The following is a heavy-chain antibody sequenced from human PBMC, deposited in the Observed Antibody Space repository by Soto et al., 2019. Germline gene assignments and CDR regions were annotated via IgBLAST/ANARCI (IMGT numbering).Heavy chain of an antibody. J-gene: IGHJ4*02. Sequence: PSETLSLTCTVSGGSISSSSYYWGWIRQPPGMGLEWIGSIYYSGSTYYNPSLKSRVTISVDTSKNQFSLRLSSVTAADTAVYYCARPGNYGSGSYLYYLDYWGQGTLVTVSS. CDR2: IYYSGST. V-gene: IGHV4-39*01. CDR1: GGSISSSSYY. D-gene: IGHD3-10*01. CDR3: ARPGNYGSGSYLYYLDY.